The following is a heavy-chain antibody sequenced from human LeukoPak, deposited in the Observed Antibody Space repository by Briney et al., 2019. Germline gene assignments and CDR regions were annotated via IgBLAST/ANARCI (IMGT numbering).Heavy chain of an antibody. CDR2: VYYSGRT. J-gene: IGHJ3*01. D-gene: IGHD3-22*01. V-gene: IGHV4-61*01. CDR3: VREASTSYYDSSGYYRQTETFDV. CDR1: GSSVSSDSYY. Sequence: SETLSLTCTVSGSSVSSDSYYWHWIRKSPGKGLEWVGFVYYSGRTKYNPSLKSRVTISIDTSKNQVFLNLRSVTAADTAIYFCVREASTSYYDSSGYYRQTETFDVWGQGTMVTVSS.